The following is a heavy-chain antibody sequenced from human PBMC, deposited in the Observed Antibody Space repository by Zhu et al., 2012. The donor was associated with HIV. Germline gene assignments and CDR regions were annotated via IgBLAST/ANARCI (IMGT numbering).Heavy chain of an antibody. D-gene: IGHD5-18*01. J-gene: IGHJ1*01. Sequence: QVQLQQWGAGLLKPSETLSLTCAVYGGSFSGYYWSWIRQPPGKGLEWIGEINHSGSTNYNPSLKSRVTISADTSKNQFSLKLSSVTAADTAVYYCARDSSLQHWGQGTLVTVSS. CDR2: INHSGST. CDR1: GGSFSGYY. CDR3: ARDSSLQH. V-gene: IGHV4-34*01.